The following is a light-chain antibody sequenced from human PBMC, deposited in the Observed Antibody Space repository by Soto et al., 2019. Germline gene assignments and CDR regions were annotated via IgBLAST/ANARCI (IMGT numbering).Light chain of an antibody. CDR2: KVS. CDR1: QVLVYSDGNIY. V-gene: IGKV2-30*01. CDR3: MQGTHWPIT. Sequence: VVMTQSPLSLPVTLGQPSSISCRSSQVLVYSDGNIYLNWFQQRPGQSPRRLIYKVSNRGSGVPDRFSGSGSGTDFTLKISRVEAEDVGVYYCMQGTHWPITFGQGTRLEIK. J-gene: IGKJ5*01.